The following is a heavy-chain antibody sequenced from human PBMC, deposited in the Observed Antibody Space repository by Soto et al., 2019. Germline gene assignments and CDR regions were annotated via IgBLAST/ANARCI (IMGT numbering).Heavy chain of an antibody. CDR2: INAGNGNT. Sequence: ASVKVSCKVSGYTFTSYAMHWVRQAPGQRLEWMGWINAGNGNTKYSQKFQGRVTITRDTSASTAYMELSSLRSEDTAVYYCARGGGCSSTSCYTHKYYYYYGMDVWGQGTTVTVSS. V-gene: IGHV1-3*01. D-gene: IGHD2-2*02. CDR1: GYTFTSYA. CDR3: ARGGGCSSTSCYTHKYYYYYGMDV. J-gene: IGHJ6*02.